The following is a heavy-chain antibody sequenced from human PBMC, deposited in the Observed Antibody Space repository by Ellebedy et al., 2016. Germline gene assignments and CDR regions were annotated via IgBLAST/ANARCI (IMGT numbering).Heavy chain of an antibody. CDR2: INHSGST. V-gene: IGHV4-34*01. Sequence: SETLSLTXAVYGGSFSGYYWSWIRQPPGKGLEWIGEINHSGSTNYNPSLKSRVTISVDTSKNQFSLKLSSVTAADTAVYYCASGDGGFDYWGQGTLVTVSS. CDR1: GGSFSGYY. CDR3: ASGDGGFDY. J-gene: IGHJ4*02. D-gene: IGHD3-16*01.